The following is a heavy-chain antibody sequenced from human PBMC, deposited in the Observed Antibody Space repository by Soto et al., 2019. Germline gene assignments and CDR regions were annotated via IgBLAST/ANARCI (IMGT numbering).Heavy chain of an antibody. CDR1: GFTFSSYA. Sequence: EVQLLESGGGLVQPGGSLRLSCAASGFTFSSYAMNWVRQAPGKGLEWVSVISGSGGSTYYADSVKGRFTISRDNPKNTLYLQMNSLRAEDTAVYYCARRSSGWYFDYWGQGTRVTVSS. V-gene: IGHV3-23*01. CDR3: ARRSSGWYFDY. D-gene: IGHD6-19*01. J-gene: IGHJ4*02. CDR2: ISGSGGST.